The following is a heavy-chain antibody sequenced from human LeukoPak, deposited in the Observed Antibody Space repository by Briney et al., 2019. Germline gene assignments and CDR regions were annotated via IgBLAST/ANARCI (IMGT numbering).Heavy chain of an antibody. Sequence: ASVKVSCKASGYTFTGYYMHWVRQAPGQGLEWMGWINPNSGGTNYAQKFQGWVTMTRDTSISTASMELSRLRSDDTAVYYCARDNPPDGELDYWDQGTLVTVSS. CDR3: ARDNPPDGELDY. D-gene: IGHD4-17*01. J-gene: IGHJ4*02. V-gene: IGHV1-2*04. CDR2: INPNSGGT. CDR1: GYTFTGYY.